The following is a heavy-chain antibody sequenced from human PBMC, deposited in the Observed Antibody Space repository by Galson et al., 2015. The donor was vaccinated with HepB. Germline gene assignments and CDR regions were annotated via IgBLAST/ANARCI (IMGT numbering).Heavy chain of an antibody. D-gene: IGHD6-6*01. Sequence: SVKVSCKASGGTFSSYAISWVRQAPGQGLEWMGGIIPIFGTANYAQKFQGRVTITADESTSTAYMELSSLRSEDTAVYYCARGREDSSTHYYYYYYMDVWGKGTTVTVSS. CDR3: ARGREDSSTHYYYYYYMDV. CDR2: IIPIFGTA. V-gene: IGHV1-69*13. J-gene: IGHJ6*03. CDR1: GGTFSSYA.